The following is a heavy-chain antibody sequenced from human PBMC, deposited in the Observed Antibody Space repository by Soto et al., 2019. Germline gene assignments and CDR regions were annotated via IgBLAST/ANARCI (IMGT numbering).Heavy chain of an antibody. CDR3: ARGTYSSSWSNRDNWLDP. D-gene: IGHD6-13*01. V-gene: IGHV4-59*01. CDR1: GDFISSYY. CDR2: IYYSGST. Sequence: SETLSLTCTVSGDFISSYYWSWIRQPPGKGLEWIGYIYYSGSTNYNPSLKSRVTISVDTSKNQFSLKLSSVTAADTAAYYCARGTYSSSWSNRDNWLDPWGQGTLVTVSS. J-gene: IGHJ5*02.